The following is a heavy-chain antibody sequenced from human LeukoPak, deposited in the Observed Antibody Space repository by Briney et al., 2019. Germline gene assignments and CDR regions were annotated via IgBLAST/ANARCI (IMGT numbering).Heavy chain of an antibody. CDR2: ISSISSTM. Sequence: GGSLRLSCAASKFTFSDYYMIWIRQAAGKGLEWVSYISSISSTMYYADSVKGRFTISRDNAKNSLYLQMNSLRAEDTAIYYCARCGDGLPCDFDYWGQGTLVTVSS. CDR3: ARCGDGLPCDFDY. D-gene: IGHD3-10*01. V-gene: IGHV3-11*04. CDR1: KFTFSDYY. J-gene: IGHJ4*02.